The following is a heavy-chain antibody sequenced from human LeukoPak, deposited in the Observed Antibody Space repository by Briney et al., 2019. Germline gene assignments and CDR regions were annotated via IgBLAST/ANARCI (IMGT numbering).Heavy chain of an antibody. V-gene: IGHV1-18*01. D-gene: IGHD6-19*01. CDR1: GYTFTSYD. J-gene: IGHJ4*02. Sequence: ASVKVSCKASGYTFTSYDINWARQAPGQGLEWMGWISAYNGNTNYAQKLQGRVTMTTDTSTSTAYMELRSLRSDDTAVYYCAKERMSSGWYDFDYWGQGTLVTVSS. CDR2: ISAYNGNT. CDR3: AKERMSSGWYDFDY.